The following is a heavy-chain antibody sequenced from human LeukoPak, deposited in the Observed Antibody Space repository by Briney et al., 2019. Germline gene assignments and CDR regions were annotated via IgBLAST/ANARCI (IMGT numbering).Heavy chain of an antibody. CDR1: GGSISSYY. CDR3: ARDYYYDSSGYLANYNWFDP. V-gene: IGHV4-59*12. CDR2: IYYSGST. Sequence: PSETLSLTCTVSGGSISSYYWSWIRQPPGKGLEWIGSIYYSGSTYYNPSLKSRVTISVDTPKNQFSLKLSSVTAADTAVYYCARDYYYDSSGYLANYNWFDPWGQGTLVTVSS. J-gene: IGHJ5*02. D-gene: IGHD3-22*01.